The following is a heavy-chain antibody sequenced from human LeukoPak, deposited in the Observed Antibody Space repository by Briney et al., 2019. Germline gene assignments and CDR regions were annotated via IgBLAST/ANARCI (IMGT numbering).Heavy chain of an antibody. CDR3: AREELAVAGDYYYYYMDV. J-gene: IGHJ6*03. Sequence: GASVKVSCKASGYTFPSYGISWVRQAPGQGLEWMGWISAYNGNTNYAQKLQGRVTMTTDTSTSTAYMELRSMRSDDTAVYYCAREELAVAGDYYYYYMDVWGKGTTVTVSS. D-gene: IGHD6-19*01. V-gene: IGHV1-18*01. CDR2: ISAYNGNT. CDR1: GYTFPSYG.